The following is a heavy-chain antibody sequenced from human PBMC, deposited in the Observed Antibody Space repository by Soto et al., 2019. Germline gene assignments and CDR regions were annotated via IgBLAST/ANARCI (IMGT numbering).Heavy chain of an antibody. D-gene: IGHD2-2*01. CDR2: ISAYNGNT. CDR3: ARDPLTRYCSGPSCYLGYAFDI. CDR1: GYTFTSYG. V-gene: IGHV1-18*01. J-gene: IGHJ3*02. Sequence: ASVKVSCKASGYTFTSYGISWVRQAPGQGLEWMGWISAYNGNTNYAQKLQGRVTMTTDTSTSTAYMELRSLRSDDTAVYYCARDPLTRYCSGPSCYLGYAFDIWGQGTMVTVSS.